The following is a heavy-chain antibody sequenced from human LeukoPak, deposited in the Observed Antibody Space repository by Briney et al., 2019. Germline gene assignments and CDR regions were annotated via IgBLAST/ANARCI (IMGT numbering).Heavy chain of an antibody. Sequence: ASVKVSCKASGYSLTSYGISWVRQAPGQGLEWMGSIGPYNGNTNYAQNLQGRVTMTTDTSTSTAYMELGSLRSDDTAVYYCARALYYGSGNFFDYWAQGTLVTVSS. CDR2: IGPYNGNT. V-gene: IGHV1-18*04. CDR1: GYSLTSYG. D-gene: IGHD3-10*01. CDR3: ARALYYGSGNFFDY. J-gene: IGHJ4*02.